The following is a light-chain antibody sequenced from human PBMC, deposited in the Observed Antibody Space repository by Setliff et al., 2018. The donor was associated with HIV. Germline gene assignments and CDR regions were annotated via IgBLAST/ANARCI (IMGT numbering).Light chain of an antibody. Sequence: DIVMTQSPDSLAVSLGERATINCKSSQSVLYSSNNKNYLAWYQQKPGQPPKMLIYWASTRESGVPDRLSGSGSGTDFTLTISSLQAEDVAVYYCQQYYSTPQTFGQGT. CDR2: WAS. V-gene: IGKV4-1*01. CDR1: QSVLYSSNNKNY. CDR3: QQYYSTPQT. J-gene: IGKJ1*01.